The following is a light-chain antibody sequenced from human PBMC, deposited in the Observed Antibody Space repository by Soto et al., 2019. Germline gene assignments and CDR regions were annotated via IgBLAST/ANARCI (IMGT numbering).Light chain of an antibody. J-gene: IGKJ4*01. Sequence: TQSPATLSLSPGETATLTLPSSQSVSSYLAWYQQKPGQAPRLLIYDASTRATGIPARFSGSGSGTEFTLTISSLQSEDFAVYYCQQYNNWRALTFGGGTKVDI. V-gene: IGKV3-15*01. CDR1: QSVSSY. CDR2: DAS. CDR3: QQYNNWRALT.